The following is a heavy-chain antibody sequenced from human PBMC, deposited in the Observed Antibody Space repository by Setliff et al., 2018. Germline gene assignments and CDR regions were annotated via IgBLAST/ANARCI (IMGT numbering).Heavy chain of an antibody. CDR3: VRDCSGGSCYDY. CDR2: IKEDGSEK. J-gene: IGHJ4*02. V-gene: IGHV3-7*01. Sequence: PGGSLRLSCAASRFTFSNYWMSWVRQAPGKGLEWVANIKEDGSEKYYVDSVKGRFTISRDNAKNSLDLQMDSLRAEDTAVYYCVRDCSGGSCYDYWGQGTLVTVSS. CDR1: RFTFSNYW. D-gene: IGHD2-15*01.